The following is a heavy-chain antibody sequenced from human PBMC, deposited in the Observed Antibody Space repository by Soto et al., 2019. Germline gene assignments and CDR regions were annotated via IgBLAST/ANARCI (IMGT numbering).Heavy chain of an antibody. CDR3: ARGSARGFDY. CDR2: INHSGST. V-gene: IGHV4-34*01. J-gene: IGHJ4*02. D-gene: IGHD3-10*01. CDR1: GGSFSGYY. Sequence: LSLTCAVYGGSFSGYYWSWIRQPPGKGLEWIGEINHSGSTNYNPSLKSRVTISVDTSKNQFSLKLSSVTAADTAVYYCARGSARGFDYWGQGTLVTVSS.